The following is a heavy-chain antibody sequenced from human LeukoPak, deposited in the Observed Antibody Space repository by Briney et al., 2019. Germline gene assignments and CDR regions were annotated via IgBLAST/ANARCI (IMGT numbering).Heavy chain of an antibody. CDR1: GFTFSSYG. Sequence: GGSLRLSCAASGFTFSSYGMHWVRQAPGKGLEWVAVISYDGSNKYYADSVKGRFTISRDNPKNTLYLQMNSLRAEDTAVYYCAKVYCSGGSCYPDYWGQGTLVTVSS. J-gene: IGHJ4*02. CDR2: ISYDGSNK. D-gene: IGHD2-15*01. V-gene: IGHV3-30*18. CDR3: AKVYCSGGSCYPDY.